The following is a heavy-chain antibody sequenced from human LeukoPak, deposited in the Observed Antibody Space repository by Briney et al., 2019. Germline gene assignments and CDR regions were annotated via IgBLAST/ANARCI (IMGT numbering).Heavy chain of an antibody. J-gene: IGHJ4*02. V-gene: IGHV3-30*07. CDR2: ISHDSKTK. CDR3: ARGMSSWLPFDY. D-gene: IGHD6-13*01. Sequence: QSGGSLRLSCSASGFSFIDFAMHWVRQAPGKGLEWVAVISHDSKTKYHAESVKGRFTISRDNAKNSLYLQMNSLRAEDTAVYYCARGMSSWLPFDYWGQGTLVTVSS. CDR1: GFSFIDFA.